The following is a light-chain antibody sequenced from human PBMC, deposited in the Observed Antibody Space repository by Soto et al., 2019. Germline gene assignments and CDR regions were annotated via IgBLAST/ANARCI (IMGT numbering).Light chain of an antibody. Sequence: EIVLTQSPGTLSVSGGETATLSCRASQYIGSNLAWYQQKPGQAPGLLIYGASTRATGIPARFSGFGSGTEFTLTISSLQSEHFAVYYCEQYNNWPITFGQGTRLEIK. V-gene: IGKV3-15*01. J-gene: IGKJ5*01. CDR1: QYIGSN. CDR3: EQYNNWPIT. CDR2: GAS.